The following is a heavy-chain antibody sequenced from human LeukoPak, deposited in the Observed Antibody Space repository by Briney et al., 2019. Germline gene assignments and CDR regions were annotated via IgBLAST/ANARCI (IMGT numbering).Heavy chain of an antibody. CDR2: MDPNSGNT. J-gene: IGHJ5*02. CDR1: GYTFTSYD. V-gene: IGHV1-8*01. D-gene: IGHD6-13*01. Sequence: ASVKVSCKASGYTFTSYDINWVRQATGQGLEWMGWMDPNSGNTGYAKKFQGRVTMTRNTSISTAYMELSSLRSEDTAVYYYARGPGYSSSWYLFHWFDPWGQGTLVTVSS. CDR3: ARGPGYSSSWYLFHWFDP.